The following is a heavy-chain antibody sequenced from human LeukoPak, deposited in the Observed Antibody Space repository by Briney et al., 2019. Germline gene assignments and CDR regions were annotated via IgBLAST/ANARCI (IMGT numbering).Heavy chain of an antibody. CDR3: AKLYDSSGYYYYYYGMDV. CDR1: GYTFTSYD. CDR2: MNPNSGNT. J-gene: IGHJ6*02. V-gene: IGHV1-8*01. D-gene: IGHD3-22*01. Sequence: ASVKVSCKASGYTFTSYDINWVRQATGQGLEWMGWMNPNSGNTGYAQKFQGRVTMTRNTSISTAYMELSSLRSEDTAVYYCAKLYDSSGYYYYYYGMDVWGQGTTVTVSS.